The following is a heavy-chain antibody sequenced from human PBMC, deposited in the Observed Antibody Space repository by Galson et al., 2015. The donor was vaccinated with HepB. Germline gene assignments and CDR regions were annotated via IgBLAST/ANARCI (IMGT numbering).Heavy chain of an antibody. Sequence: SVKVSCKASGYTFTNYDINWVRQATGQGLEWMGWMNPNSEDVGYAQDFQGRVTMTGHTSTSTAYMELSSLRSDDTAVYYCARGSGDSSSWYGGDYYYYYAMDVWGQGTTITVSS. J-gene: IGHJ6*02. V-gene: IGHV1-8*01. CDR1: GYTFTNYD. CDR2: MNPNSEDV. CDR3: ARGSGDSSSWYGGDYYYYYAMDV. D-gene: IGHD6-13*01.